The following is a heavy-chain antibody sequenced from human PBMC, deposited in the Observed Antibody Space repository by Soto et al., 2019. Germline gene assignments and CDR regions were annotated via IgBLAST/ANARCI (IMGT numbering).Heavy chain of an antibody. CDR2: IHQSGPT. CDR3: VRMVVVVVSNIPDYFDY. D-gene: IGHD2-15*01. V-gene: IGHV4-38-2*01. Sequence: SPTLSLTRVVSGDSIYNGYFWGRIRQSPVKGLEGIGAIHQSGPTNYNPSLKIRVTLSVDTPENQISLRLSSVTAADTAMYYCVRMVVVVVSNIPDYFDYWGQGTLVTVS. CDR1: GDSIYNGYF. J-gene: IGHJ4*02.